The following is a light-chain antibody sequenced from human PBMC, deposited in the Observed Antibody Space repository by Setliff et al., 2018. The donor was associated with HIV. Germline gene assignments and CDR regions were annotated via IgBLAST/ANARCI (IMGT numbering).Light chain of an antibody. J-gene: IGLJ3*02. Sequence: QSALAQPRSVSGSPGQSVTISCTGTSSDVGGYNYVSWYQQYAGKAPKVMIYDVNKRPSGVPDRFSGSKSGNAASLTISGLQAEDEADYFCCSYAGRYTWVFGGGTKSPS. V-gene: IGLV2-11*01. CDR2: DVN. CDR1: SSDVGGYNY. CDR3: CSYAGRYTWV.